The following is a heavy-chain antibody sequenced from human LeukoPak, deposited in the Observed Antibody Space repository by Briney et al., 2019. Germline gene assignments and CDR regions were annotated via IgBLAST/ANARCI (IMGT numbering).Heavy chain of an antibody. Sequence: GGSLRLSCAVSGFTSSDYWMHWVRQAPGKGLVWVSRFKNDGSSATYADSVKGRFSISRDEAKNTLYLQMNSLRVEDTAVYYCARLTRVGYNSYVYWGQGTLVTVSS. CDR3: ARLTRVGYNSYVY. J-gene: IGHJ1*01. D-gene: IGHD5-24*01. CDR1: GFTSSDYW. CDR2: FKNDGSSA. V-gene: IGHV3-74*01.